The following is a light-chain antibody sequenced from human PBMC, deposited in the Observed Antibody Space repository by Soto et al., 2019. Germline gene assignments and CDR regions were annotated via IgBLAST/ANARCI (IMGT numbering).Light chain of an antibody. CDR3: QQYNNWPHT. J-gene: IGKJ4*01. CDR2: GAS. Sequence: EIVMTQSPATLSVSPGERATLSCRASQSVNSNLAWFQQKPGQAPRLLIYGASTRATGIPARFSGRGSGREFTLTISSLQSEEFAVYYCQQYNNWPHTFGGGTKVEIK. CDR1: QSVNSN. V-gene: IGKV3-15*01.